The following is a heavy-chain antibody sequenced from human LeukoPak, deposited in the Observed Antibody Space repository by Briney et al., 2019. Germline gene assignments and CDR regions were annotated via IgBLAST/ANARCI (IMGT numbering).Heavy chain of an antibody. J-gene: IGHJ6*02. Sequence: GGSLRLSCVASGINFNTYAMHWVRQAPGKGLEWVSLISGDGDRTSYADSVKGRFTISRDNAKNSLYLQMNSLRAEDTAVYHCARDAYSYGMDVWGQGTTVTVSS. CDR2: ISGDGDRT. V-gene: IGHV3-43*02. CDR3: ARDAYSYGMDV. CDR1: GINFNTYA.